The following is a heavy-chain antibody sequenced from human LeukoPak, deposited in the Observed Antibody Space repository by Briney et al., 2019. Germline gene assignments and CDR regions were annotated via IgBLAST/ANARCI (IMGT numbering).Heavy chain of an antibody. CDR3: ARDRGNYFDY. CDR1: VGSMTSDY. D-gene: IGHD6-13*01. Sequence: PSETLSLTCAVSVGSMTSDYWSWIRQPPGKGLEWIGYIYYSGTTYYNPSLKSRVTISVAPSKNQFSLKLRSVTAPDTAVYYCARDRGNYFDYWGQGTLVTVSS. J-gene: IGHJ4*02. V-gene: IGHV4-59*01. CDR2: IYYSGTT.